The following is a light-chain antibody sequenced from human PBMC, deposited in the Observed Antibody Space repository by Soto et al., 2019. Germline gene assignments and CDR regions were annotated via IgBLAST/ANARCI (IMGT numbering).Light chain of an antibody. Sequence: QLVLTQPPSVSGAPGQRVTISCTGSSSNIGAGYDVHWYQQLPGTAPKLLISGSNNRPSGVPDRFSGSKSGTSASLAITGLQAEDEADYYCQSYDSSLSGFVVFGGGTQLTVL. J-gene: IGLJ2*01. CDR3: QSYDSSLSGFVV. V-gene: IGLV1-40*01. CDR2: GSN. CDR1: SSNIGAGYD.